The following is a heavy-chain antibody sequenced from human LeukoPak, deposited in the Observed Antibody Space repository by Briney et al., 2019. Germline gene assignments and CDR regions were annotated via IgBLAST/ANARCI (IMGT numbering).Heavy chain of an antibody. CDR1: GFTFSSYA. D-gene: IGHD6-13*01. CDR2: ISGSGGST. Sequence: GGSLRLSCAASGFTFSSYAMSWVRQAPGNGLEWVSAISGSGGSTYYADSVKGRFTISRDNSKNTLYLQMNSLRAEDTAVYYCAKTLAAAGYSAYYFDYWGQGTLVTVSS. J-gene: IGHJ4*02. CDR3: AKTLAAAGYSAYYFDY. V-gene: IGHV3-23*01.